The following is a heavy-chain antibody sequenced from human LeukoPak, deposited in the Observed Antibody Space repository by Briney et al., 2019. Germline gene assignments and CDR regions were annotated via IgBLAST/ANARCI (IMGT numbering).Heavy chain of an antibody. J-gene: IGHJ4*02. V-gene: IGHV4-59*08. Sequence: SETLSLTCTVSGGSISGYYWSWIRQPPGKGLEWIGYIYYSGSTNYNPSLKSRVTISVDTSKNQFSLKLSSVTAADTAVYYCARLIVGATSESDYWGQGTLVTVSS. CDR2: IYYSGST. D-gene: IGHD1-26*01. CDR1: GGSISGYY. CDR3: ARLIVGATSESDY.